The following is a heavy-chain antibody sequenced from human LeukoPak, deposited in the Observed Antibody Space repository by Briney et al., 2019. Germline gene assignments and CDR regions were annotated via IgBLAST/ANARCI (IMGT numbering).Heavy chain of an antibody. CDR2: INGDGSST. Sequence: GGSLRLSCEASGFTFSSYWMHWVRHAPGKGLVWVSRINGDGSSTTYADTVKGRFTISRDNAKSTLYLQMNSLRAEDTAMYYCARALTTSATVTTGYWGQGTLVTVSS. J-gene: IGHJ4*02. V-gene: IGHV3-74*01. D-gene: IGHD4-17*01. CDR3: ARALTTSATVTTGY. CDR1: GFTFSSYW.